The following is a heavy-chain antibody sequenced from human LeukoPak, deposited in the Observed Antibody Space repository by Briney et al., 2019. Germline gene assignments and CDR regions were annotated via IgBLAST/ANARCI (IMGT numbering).Heavy chain of an antibody. CDR1: GASISSYY. D-gene: IGHD4-17*01. CDR2: IYTTAST. V-gene: IGHV4-4*07. J-gene: IGHJ5*02. Sequence: SETLSLTCTVSGASISSYYWSWVRQPAGKGLEWIGRIYTTASTNYNPSLKSRVTMSVDTSKNQFSLKLRSVTAADTAVYYCASSGDYVRWFDPWGQGTLVTVSS. CDR3: ASSGDYVRWFDP.